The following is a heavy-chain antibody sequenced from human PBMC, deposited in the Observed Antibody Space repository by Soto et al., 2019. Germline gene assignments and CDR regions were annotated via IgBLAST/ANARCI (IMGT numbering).Heavy chain of an antibody. V-gene: IGHV4-59*01. J-gene: IGHJ5*02. CDR1: GGSISSYY. CDR3: ARDASGYYGSGSWWWFDP. CDR2: IYYSGST. Sequence: PSETLSLTCTVSGGSISSYYWSWIRQPPGKGLEWIGYIYYSGSTNYNPSLKSRVTISVATSKNQFSLKLSSVTAADTAVYYCARDASGYYGSGSWWWFDPWGQGALVTVSS. D-gene: IGHD3-10*01.